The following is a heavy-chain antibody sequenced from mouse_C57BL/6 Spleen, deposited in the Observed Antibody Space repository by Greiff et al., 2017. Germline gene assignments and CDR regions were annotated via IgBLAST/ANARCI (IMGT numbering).Heavy chain of an antibody. CDR1: GFTFSDYG. Sequence: EVKLMESGGGLVKPGGSLKLSCTASGFTFSDYGMHWVRQAPEKGLEWVAYISSGSSTIYYADTVKGRFTIARDNAKNTMFLQMTSLRSEDTAMYYSAYGCSLYDFDYWGQGTTLTVSS. V-gene: IGHV5-17*01. CDR3: AYGCSLYDFDY. J-gene: IGHJ2*01. CDR2: ISSGSSTI. D-gene: IGHD1-1*01.